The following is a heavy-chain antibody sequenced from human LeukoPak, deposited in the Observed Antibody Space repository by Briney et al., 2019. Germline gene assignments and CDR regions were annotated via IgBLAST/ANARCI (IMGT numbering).Heavy chain of an antibody. CDR1: GGSISSYY. CDR2: IYYSGST. CDR3: AREQEGSSGWYNWFDP. J-gene: IGHJ5*02. D-gene: IGHD6-19*01. V-gene: IGHV4-59*01. Sequence: PSETLSLTCTVSGGSISSYYWSWIRQPPGKGLEWIGYIYYSGSTNYNPSLKSRVTISVDTSKNQFSLKLSSVTAADTAAYYCAREQEGSSGWYNWFDPLGPGNPGHRLL.